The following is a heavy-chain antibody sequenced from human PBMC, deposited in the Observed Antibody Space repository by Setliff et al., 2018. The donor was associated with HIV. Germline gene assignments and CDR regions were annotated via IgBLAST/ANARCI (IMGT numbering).Heavy chain of an antibody. J-gene: IGHJ4*02. Sequence: PGGSLRLSCAASGFTFSSYAMHWVRQAPGKGLEWVAVISYDGSNKYYADSVKGRFTISRDNSKNTLYLQMNSLRAEDTAVYYCAKNPKYISGWFQYYFDYWGQGALVTVSS. CDR2: ISYDGSNK. CDR1: GFTFSSYA. V-gene: IGHV3-30*07. D-gene: IGHD6-19*01. CDR3: AKNPKYISGWFQYYFDY.